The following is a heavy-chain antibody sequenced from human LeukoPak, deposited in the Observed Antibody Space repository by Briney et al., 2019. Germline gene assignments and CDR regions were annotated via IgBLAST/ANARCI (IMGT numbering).Heavy chain of an antibody. CDR2: IDPSDSYT. V-gene: IGHV5-10-1*01. Sequence: GESLKISCKGSGYSFTSYWISWVRQMPGKGLEWMGRIDPSDSYTNYSPSFQGHVTISADESISTAYLQWSSLKASDTAMYYCARQRVAGRYYFDYWGQGTLVTVSS. D-gene: IGHD6-19*01. CDR3: ARQRVAGRYYFDY. J-gene: IGHJ4*02. CDR1: GYSFTSYW.